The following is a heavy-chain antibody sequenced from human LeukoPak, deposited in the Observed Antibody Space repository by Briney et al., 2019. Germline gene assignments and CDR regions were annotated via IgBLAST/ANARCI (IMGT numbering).Heavy chain of an antibody. D-gene: IGHD2-2*01. CDR1: GYTFADYF. Sequence: ASVKVSCKGFGYTFADYFIHWVRQAPGQGLEWVGRINPNSGGTEYAPKFQGWVTMTRDTSISTAYVEVSRLISDDTAVYYCARIGYCSSTSCYSSNAFDIWGQGTMVTVSS. J-gene: IGHJ3*02. CDR2: INPNSGGT. V-gene: IGHV1-2*04. CDR3: ARIGYCSSTSCYSSNAFDI.